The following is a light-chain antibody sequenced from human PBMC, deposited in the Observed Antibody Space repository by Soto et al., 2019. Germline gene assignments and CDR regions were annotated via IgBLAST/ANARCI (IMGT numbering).Light chain of an antibody. CDR2: GAS. CDR3: HQYGSSPQT. CDR1: QSVSSSY. Sequence: EIVLTPSPGPLSLSPGERATLSCRASQSVSSSYLAWYQQKPGQAPRLLIYGASSRATGIPDRFTGSGSGTDFTLTISRLEPEDFAVFYCHQYGSSPQTFGQGTKVDIK. J-gene: IGKJ1*01. V-gene: IGKV3-20*01.